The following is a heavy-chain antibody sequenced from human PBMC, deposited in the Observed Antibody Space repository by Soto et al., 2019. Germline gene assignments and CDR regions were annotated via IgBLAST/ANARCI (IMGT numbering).Heavy chain of an antibody. CDR2: ISSTTNYI. Sequence: GWSLSLSCASSVFTYTRYSMNWVRQAPGKGLEWVSSISSTTNYIYYGDSMKGRFTISRDNAKNSLYLEMNSLRAEDTAVYYCARESEDLTSNFDYWGQGTLDTVSS. J-gene: IGHJ4*02. CDR3: ARESEDLTSNFDY. V-gene: IGHV3-21*06. CDR1: VFTYTRYS.